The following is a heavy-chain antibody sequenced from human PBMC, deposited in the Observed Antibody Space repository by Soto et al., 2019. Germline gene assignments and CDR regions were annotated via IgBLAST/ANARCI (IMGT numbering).Heavy chain of an antibody. D-gene: IGHD1-26*01. CDR1: GFTFSGLS. Sequence: EVQLVESGGGLVQPGGSLRLSCAASGFTFSGLSMNWVRQAPGQGLEYVSYIDSSGSTIFYADSVRGRVTISRDNAKNSLYLQMNSLRDEDTAVYYCARGKSGRGYYGMDVWGQGTTVTVSS. V-gene: IGHV3-48*02. CDR3: ARGKSGRGYYGMDV. J-gene: IGHJ6*02. CDR2: IDSSGSTI.